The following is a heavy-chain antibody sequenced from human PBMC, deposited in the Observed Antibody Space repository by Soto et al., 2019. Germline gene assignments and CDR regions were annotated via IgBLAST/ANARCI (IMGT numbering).Heavy chain of an antibody. J-gene: IGHJ6*02. Sequence: PGGSLRLSCAASGFTFSSYAMHWVRQAPGKGLEWVAVISYDGSNKYYADSVKGRFTISRDNSKNTLYLQMNSLRAEDTAVYYCARVDEWELPYYYGMDVWGQGTTVTVSS. V-gene: IGHV3-30-3*01. CDR1: GFTFSSYA. D-gene: IGHD1-26*01. CDR3: ARVDEWELPYYYGMDV. CDR2: ISYDGSNK.